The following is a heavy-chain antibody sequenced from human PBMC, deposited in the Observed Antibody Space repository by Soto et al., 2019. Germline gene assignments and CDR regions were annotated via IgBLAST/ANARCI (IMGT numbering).Heavy chain of an antibody. Sequence: PVGSLRLSGAASGFTFSSYAMSWVRQARGKGLEWVSAISGSGGSTYYADSVKGRFTISRDNSKNTLYLQMNSLRAEDTAVYYCAKGGRSWYGINNWFDPWGQGTLVTVSS. J-gene: IGHJ5*02. CDR1: GFTFSSYA. D-gene: IGHD6-13*01. CDR3: AKGGRSWYGINNWFDP. V-gene: IGHV3-23*01. CDR2: ISGSGGST.